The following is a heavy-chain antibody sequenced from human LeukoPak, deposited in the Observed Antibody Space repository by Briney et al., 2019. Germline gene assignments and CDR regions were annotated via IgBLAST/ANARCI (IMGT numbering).Heavy chain of an antibody. CDR2: INHSGST. CDR3: ARCGKKNYDFWSGHHYYYYMDV. Sequence: SETLSLTCAVYGGSFSGYYWSWIRQPPGKGLEWIGEINHSGSTNYNPSLKSRVTISVDTSKNQFSLKLSSVTAADTAVYYCARCGKKNYDFWSGHHYYYYMDVWGKGTTVTVSS. V-gene: IGHV4-34*01. J-gene: IGHJ6*03. D-gene: IGHD3-3*01. CDR1: GGSFSGYY.